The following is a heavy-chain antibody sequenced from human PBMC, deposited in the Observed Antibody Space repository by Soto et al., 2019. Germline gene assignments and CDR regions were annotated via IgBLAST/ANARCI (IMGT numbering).Heavy chain of an antibody. V-gene: IGHV4-34*01. J-gene: IGHJ5*02. D-gene: IGHD2-15*01. CDR1: GGSFSGYY. Sequence: SETLSLTCAVYGGSFSGYYWSWIRQPPGKGLEWIGEINHSGSTNYNPSLKSRVTISVDTSKNQFSLKLSSVTAADTAVYYCARGRRDWGYCSGGSCTRGNNWFDPWGQGTLVTASS. CDR2: INHSGST. CDR3: ARGRRDWGYCSGGSCTRGNNWFDP.